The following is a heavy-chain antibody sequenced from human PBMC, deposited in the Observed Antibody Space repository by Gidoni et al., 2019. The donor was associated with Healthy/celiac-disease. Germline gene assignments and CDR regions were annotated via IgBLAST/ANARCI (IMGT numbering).Heavy chain of an antibody. CDR3: ARAARSRSVFNWFDP. J-gene: IGHJ5*02. Sequence: QVQLVESGGGVVQPGRALRLSCSASGFTFSSYAMPWVRQAPGKGLEWVAVISYDGSNKYYADSVKGRFTISRDNSKNTLYLQMNSLRAEDTAVYYCARAARSRSVFNWFDPWGQGTLVTVSS. D-gene: IGHD6-6*01. CDR1: GFTFSSYA. CDR2: ISYDGSNK. V-gene: IGHV3-30*01.